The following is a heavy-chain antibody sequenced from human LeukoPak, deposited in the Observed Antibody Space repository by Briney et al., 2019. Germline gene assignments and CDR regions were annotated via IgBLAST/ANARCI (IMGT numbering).Heavy chain of an antibody. CDR2: IRYDGSYK. CDR1: GFTFSSYG. Sequence: GGSLRLSCAASGFTFSSYGMHWVRQAPGKGLEWVAFIRYDGSYKYYADSVKGRFTISRDNSKNTLYLQMNSLRAEDTAVYYCAKSSPPPLRYWGQGTLVTVSS. V-gene: IGHV3-30*02. J-gene: IGHJ4*02. CDR3: AKSSPPPLRY.